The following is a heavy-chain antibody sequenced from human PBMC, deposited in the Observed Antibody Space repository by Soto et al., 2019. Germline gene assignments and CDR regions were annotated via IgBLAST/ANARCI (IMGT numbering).Heavy chain of an antibody. J-gene: IGHJ4*02. CDR1: GGYISSGGYY. Sequence: QVQLQESGPGLVKPSETLSLTCAVSGGYISSGGYYWTWIRQSGKGLEWIGYISYTATTYYSPSLQDRVTISLDTSTNQFSLRLISVTAADTAVYFCARSPPRGSDYWGQGILVTVAS. CDR2: ISYTATT. CDR3: ARSPPRGSDY. D-gene: IGHD3-10*01. V-gene: IGHV4-31*11.